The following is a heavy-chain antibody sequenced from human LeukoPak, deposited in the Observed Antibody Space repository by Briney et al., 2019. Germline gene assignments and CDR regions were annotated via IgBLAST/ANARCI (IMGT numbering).Heavy chain of an antibody. Sequence: RSETLSLTCAVYGGSFSGYYWSWIRQPPGKGLEWIGEINHSGGTNYNPSLKVRVTISVDTSKNQFSLKLSSVTAADTAVYYCARGYYDSSGWEWYFDLWGRGTLVTVSS. CDR1: GGSFSGYY. CDR3: ARGYYDSSGWEWYFDL. D-gene: IGHD3-22*01. V-gene: IGHV4-34*01. J-gene: IGHJ2*01. CDR2: INHSGGT.